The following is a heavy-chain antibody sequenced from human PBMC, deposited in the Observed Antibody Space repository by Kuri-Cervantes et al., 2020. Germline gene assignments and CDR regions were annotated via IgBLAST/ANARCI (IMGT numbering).Heavy chain of an antibody. D-gene: IGHD6-6*01. CDR1: GFTFSSYW. CDR3: ARGGNLIAARLGPMDYYYGMDV. V-gene: IGHV3-7*01. CDR2: IKQDGSEK. Sequence: GESLKISCAASGFTFSSYWMSWVRQAPGKGLEWVANIKQDGSEKYYVDSVKGRFTISRDNAKNSLYLQMNSLRAEDTAVYYCARGGNLIAARLGPMDYYYGMDVWGQGTTVTVSS. J-gene: IGHJ6*02.